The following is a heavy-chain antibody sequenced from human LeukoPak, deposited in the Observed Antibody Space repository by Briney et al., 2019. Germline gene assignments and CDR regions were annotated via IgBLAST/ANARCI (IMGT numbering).Heavy chain of an antibody. J-gene: IGHJ4*02. CDR3: ARGGDHDYGGNTVDY. V-gene: IGHV4-34*01. CDR1: GGSFSGYY. Sequence: PSGTLSLTCAVYGGSFSGYYWSWIRQPPGKGLEWIGEINHSGSTNYNPSLKSRVTISVDTSKNQFSLKLSSVTAADTAVYYCARGGDHDYGGNTVDYWGQGTLVTVSS. D-gene: IGHD4-23*01. CDR2: INHSGST.